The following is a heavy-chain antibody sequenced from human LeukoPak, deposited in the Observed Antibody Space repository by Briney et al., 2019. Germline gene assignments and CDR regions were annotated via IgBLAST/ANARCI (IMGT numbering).Heavy chain of an antibody. CDR1: GGSISSYY. CDR3: ASQTGKWEPNWFDP. V-gene: IGHV4-59*01. CDR2: IYYSGST. D-gene: IGHD1-26*01. J-gene: IGHJ5*02. Sequence: SGTPALTCTVSGGSISSYYWSWIRQPPGKGLEWIGYIYYSGSTNYNPSLKSRVTISVDTSKNQFSLKLSSGTAADTAVYYCASQTGKWEPNWFDPWGQGTLVTVSS.